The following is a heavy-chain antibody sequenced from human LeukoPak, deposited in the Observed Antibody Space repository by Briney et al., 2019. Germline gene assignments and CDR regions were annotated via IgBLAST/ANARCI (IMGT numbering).Heavy chain of an antibody. D-gene: IGHD6-13*01. Sequence: SVKVSCKASGGTFISYAISWVRQAPGQGVEWMGGIISIFGTSNYAQMFQGRLTITPDESTSTAYMELSSLRSEDTAVYYCARGLLAAGPSPSWFDPWGQGTLVTVSS. CDR3: ARGLLAAGPSPSWFDP. CDR1: GGTFISYA. CDR2: IISIFGTS. V-gene: IGHV1-69*01. J-gene: IGHJ5*02.